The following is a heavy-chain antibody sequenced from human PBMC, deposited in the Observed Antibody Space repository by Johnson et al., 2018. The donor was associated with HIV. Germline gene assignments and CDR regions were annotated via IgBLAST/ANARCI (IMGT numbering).Heavy chain of an antibody. CDR3: ARGMTTVTNHDAFDI. Sequence: QEKLVESGGGVVQPGRSLRLSCAASGVTFSSHAMHWVRQAPGKGLDWVTVISYDGSNKYYADSVKGRFTISRDNSKNTLYLQMNSLRAEDTAVYYCARGMTTVTNHDAFDIWGQGTMVTVSS. D-gene: IGHD4-17*01. CDR1: GVTFSSHA. J-gene: IGHJ3*02. V-gene: IGHV3-30-3*01. CDR2: ISYDGSNK.